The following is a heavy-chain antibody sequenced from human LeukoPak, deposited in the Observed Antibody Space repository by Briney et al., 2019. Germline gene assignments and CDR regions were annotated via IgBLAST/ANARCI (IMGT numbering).Heavy chain of an antibody. J-gene: IGHJ5*02. V-gene: IGHV4-31*03. CDR3: ARATGGAAAADFDP. D-gene: IGHD6-13*01. Sequence: SETLSLTCTVSGGSISSGGYYWSWIRQHPGKGLEWIGFIYYSGSTYYNPSLKSRVTISIDTSRNQFSLKLSSVTATDTAVYYCARATGGAAAADFDPWGQGTLVTVSS. CDR2: IYYSGST. CDR1: GGSISSGGYY.